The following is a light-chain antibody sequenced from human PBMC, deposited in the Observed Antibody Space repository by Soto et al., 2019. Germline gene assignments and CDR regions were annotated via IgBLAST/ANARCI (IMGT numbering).Light chain of an antibody. CDR1: QNVGSN. CDR3: QQYYSYPLT. CDR2: GVS. J-gene: IGKJ4*01. V-gene: IGKV3-15*01. Sequence: EIGMTQSPATLSVSPGERATLSCRASQNVGSNLAWYQQKPGQAPRLLIYGVSTRATGIPVRFSGSGSGTDFTLTISCLQSEDFATYYCQQYYSYPLTFGGGTKVDIK.